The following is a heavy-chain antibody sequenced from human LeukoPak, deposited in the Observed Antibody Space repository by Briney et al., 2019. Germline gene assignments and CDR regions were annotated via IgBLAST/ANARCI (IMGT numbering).Heavy chain of an antibody. V-gene: IGHV3-33*01. D-gene: IGHD6-13*01. CDR2: IWYDGSNK. CDR1: GFTFSSYG. CDR3: ARADIAAAGYPYY. J-gene: IGHJ4*02. Sequence: PGRSLRLSCAASGFTFSSYGMHWVRQAPGKGLEWVAVIWYDGSNKYYADSVKGRFTISRDNSKNTLYLQMNSLRAGDTAVYYCARADIAAAGYPYYWGQGTLVTVSS.